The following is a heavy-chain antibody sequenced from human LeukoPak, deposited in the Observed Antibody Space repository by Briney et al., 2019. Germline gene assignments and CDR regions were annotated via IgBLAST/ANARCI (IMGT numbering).Heavy chain of an antibody. V-gene: IGHV4-39*07. CDR1: GGSISSSSYY. D-gene: IGHD6-25*01. CDR3: ARGTATSLDY. Sequence: SETLSLTCTVSGGSISSSSYYWGWIRQPPGKGLEWIGEINHSGSTNYNPSLKSRVTISVDTSKNQFSLKLSSVTAADTAVYYCARGTATSLDYWGQGTLVTVSS. CDR2: INHSGST. J-gene: IGHJ4*02.